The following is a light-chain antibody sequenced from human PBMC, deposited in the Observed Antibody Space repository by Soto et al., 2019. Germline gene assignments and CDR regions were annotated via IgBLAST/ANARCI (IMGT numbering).Light chain of an antibody. CDR1: TLGDRF. Sequence: SYELTPPPSVSVSPGQTASITCSGDTLGDRFANWYQQKPGQSPVMVIYQDNKRPSGIPERFSGSNSGNTATLTISGTQAMDEADYYCQAWDTTTGVVFGGGTKLTVL. J-gene: IGLJ2*01. CDR3: QAWDTTTGVV. CDR2: QDN. V-gene: IGLV3-1*01.